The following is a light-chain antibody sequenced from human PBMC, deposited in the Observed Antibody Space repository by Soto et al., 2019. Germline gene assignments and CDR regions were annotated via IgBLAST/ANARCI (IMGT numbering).Light chain of an antibody. CDR1: QSVSSN. CDR2: DAS. J-gene: IGKJ5*01. Sequence: EIVLTQSPDTLSLSPGERATLSCRASQSVSSNLAWYQQKTGQAPRLLIYDASKRATGIPARFSGSGSGTDFTFTISSLESEDFAVYYCQQRYSWPLTFGQGTRLEIK. V-gene: IGKV3-11*01. CDR3: QQRYSWPLT.